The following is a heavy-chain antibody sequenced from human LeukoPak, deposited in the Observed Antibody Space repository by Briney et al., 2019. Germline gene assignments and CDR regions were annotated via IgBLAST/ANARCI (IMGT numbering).Heavy chain of an antibody. D-gene: IGHD6-25*01. J-gene: IGHJ5*02. CDR3: ARDASGAKDNWFDP. CDR2: INPNSGGT. V-gene: IGHV1-2*02. CDR1: GYTFIGDY. Sequence: ASGKVSCKASGYTFIGDYMHWVRQAPGQGFEWMGWINPNSGGTNYAQKFQGRVTMTRDTSISTAYMELSRLRSDDTAVYYCARDASGAKDNWFDPWGQGTLVTVSS.